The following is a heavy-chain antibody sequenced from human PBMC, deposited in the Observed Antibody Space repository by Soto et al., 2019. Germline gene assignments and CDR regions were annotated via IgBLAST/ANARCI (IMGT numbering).Heavy chain of an antibody. D-gene: IGHD2-2*01. J-gene: IGHJ5*02. Sequence: QLQLQESGPGLVKPSETLSLTCTVSGGSISSSSYYWGWIRQPPGKGREWIGSIYYSGSTYYNPSLKSRVTISVDTSKTQFSLKLSSVTAADTAVYYCARCTHIVVVPAAVFDPWGQGTLVTVSS. CDR3: ARCTHIVVVPAAVFDP. V-gene: IGHV4-39*01. CDR1: GGSISSSSYY. CDR2: IYYSGST.